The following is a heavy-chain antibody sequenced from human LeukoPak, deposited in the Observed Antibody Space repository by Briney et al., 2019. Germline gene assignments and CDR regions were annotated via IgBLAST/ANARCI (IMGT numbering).Heavy chain of an antibody. CDR2: ISAGGGGS. Sequence: GGSMRLPCAASGFILSNYAMSWVRQAPGKGLEWVSSISAGGGGSYYADSVKGRFTISRDNSKNTLYLQMNSLRAEDTAVYYCAKEAVRKFDFDYWGQGTLVTVSS. V-gene: IGHV3-23*01. D-gene: IGHD1-14*01. J-gene: IGHJ4*02. CDR1: GFILSNYA. CDR3: AKEAVRKFDFDY.